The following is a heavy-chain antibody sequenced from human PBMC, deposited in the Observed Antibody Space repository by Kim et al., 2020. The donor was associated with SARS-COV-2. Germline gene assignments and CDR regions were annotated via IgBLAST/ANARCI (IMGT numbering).Heavy chain of an antibody. D-gene: IGHD3-16*01. Sequence: ADSVKGRFTISRDNSKDTLYLQMNSLRAEDTAVYYCAKRGEVGYYYGMDVWGQGTTVTVSS. CDR3: AKRGEVGYYYGMDV. V-gene: IGHV3-30*02. J-gene: IGHJ6*02.